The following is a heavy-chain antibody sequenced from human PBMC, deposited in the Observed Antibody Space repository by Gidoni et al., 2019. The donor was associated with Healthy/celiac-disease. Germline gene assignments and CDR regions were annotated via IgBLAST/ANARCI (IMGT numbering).Heavy chain of an antibody. CDR1: GGSVSSGRYY. CDR2: IYYSGST. Sequence: QVQLQESGPGLVKPSETLSLTCTVSGGSVSSGRYYWSWIRQPPGKGLEWIGYIYYSGSTNYNPSLKSRVTISVDTSKNQFSLKLSSVTAADTAVYYCARDRGGRYCSGGSCGYYYYYGMDVWGQGTTVTVSS. J-gene: IGHJ6*02. CDR3: ARDRGGRYCSGGSCGYYYYYGMDV. V-gene: IGHV4-61*01. D-gene: IGHD2-15*01.